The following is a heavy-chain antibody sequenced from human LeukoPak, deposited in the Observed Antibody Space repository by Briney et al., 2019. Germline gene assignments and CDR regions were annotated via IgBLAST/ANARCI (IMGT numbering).Heavy chain of an antibody. CDR1: GFTFSSYA. CDR2: ISYDGSNK. J-gene: IGHJ5*02. CDR3: ARDPVWDIVVIPVLNWFDP. V-gene: IGHV3-30-3*01. Sequence: GGSLRLSCAASGFTFSSYAMHWVRQAPGKGLEWVALISYDGSNKYYADSVKGRFTISRDNSKNTLYLQMNSLRADDTAVYYCARDPVWDIVVIPVLNWFDPWGQGTLVTVSS. D-gene: IGHD2-2*01.